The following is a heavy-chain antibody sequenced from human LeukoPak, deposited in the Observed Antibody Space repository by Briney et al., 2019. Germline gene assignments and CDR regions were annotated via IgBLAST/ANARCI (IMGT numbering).Heavy chain of an antibody. CDR2: ISSSSSTI. J-gene: IGHJ4*02. CDR1: GFTFSSYS. V-gene: IGHV3-48*04. CDR3: ARDRGGSYSAIDY. Sequence: GGSLRLSCAAPGFTFSSYSMNWVRKAPGKGLEWVSFISSSSSTIYYADSVKGRFTISRDNAKNSLYLQMNSLRAEDTAVYYCARDRGGSYSAIDYWGQGTLVTVSS. D-gene: IGHD1-26*01.